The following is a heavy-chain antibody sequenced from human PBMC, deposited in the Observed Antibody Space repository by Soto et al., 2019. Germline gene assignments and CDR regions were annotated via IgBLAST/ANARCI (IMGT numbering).Heavy chain of an antibody. Sequence: ASVKVSCKASGYTFTGYYMHWVRQAPGQGLEWMGWINPNSGGTNYAQKFQGWVTMTRDTSISTAYMELSRLRSDDTAVYYCARGIPIAAAGPLSKNYYYYMDVWGKGTTVTVSS. V-gene: IGHV1-2*04. CDR3: ARGIPIAAAGPLSKNYYYYMDV. D-gene: IGHD6-13*01. J-gene: IGHJ6*03. CDR2: INPNSGGT. CDR1: GYTFTGYY.